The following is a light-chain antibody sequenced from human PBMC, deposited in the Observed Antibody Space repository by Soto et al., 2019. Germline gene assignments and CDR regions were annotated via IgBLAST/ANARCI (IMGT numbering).Light chain of an antibody. CDR1: SSYVGSYNL. CDR3: CSYAGSSTLV. CDR2: EVS. V-gene: IGLV2-23*02. Sequence: QSVLTQPASVSGSPGQSITISCTGTSSYVGSYNLVSWYQQHPGKAPKIMIYEVSKRPSVVSNRFSGSKSGNTAYLTISGIQAEDEADYYCCSYAGSSTLVFGGGTKLTVL. J-gene: IGLJ3*02.